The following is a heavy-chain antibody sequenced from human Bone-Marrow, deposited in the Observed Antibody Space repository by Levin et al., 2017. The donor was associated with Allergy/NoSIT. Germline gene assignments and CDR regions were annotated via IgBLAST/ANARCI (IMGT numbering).Heavy chain of an antibody. Sequence: GGSLRLSCVASGFIFDEYSMHWVRQVPGKGLEWVSGISSKSDTMTYADSVKGRFTISRDNGKNSLSLQMNNLRPEDTASYFCAKGFSSGWPIDSWGQGTLVIVSS. CDR2: ISSKSDTM. CDR3: AKGFSSGWPIDS. D-gene: IGHD6-19*01. J-gene: IGHJ4*02. V-gene: IGHV3-9*01. CDR1: GFIFDEYS.